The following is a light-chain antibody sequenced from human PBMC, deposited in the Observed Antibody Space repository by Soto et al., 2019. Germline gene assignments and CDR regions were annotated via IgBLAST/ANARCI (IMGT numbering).Light chain of an antibody. J-gene: IGKJ1*01. CDR2: GAS. V-gene: IGKV3-15*01. CDR3: QQYHNWPWT. CDR1: QSVSSN. Sequence: EIVMTQSPATLSVSPGERATLSCRASQSVSSNLAWYQQKPGQALRLLIYGASTRATGIPARFSGSGSGTEFTLTISSLQSEDFEVYYCQQYHNWPWTFGQGTKVEIK.